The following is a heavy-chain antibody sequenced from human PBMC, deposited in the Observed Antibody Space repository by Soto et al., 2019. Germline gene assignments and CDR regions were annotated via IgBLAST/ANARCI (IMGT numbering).Heavy chain of an antibody. V-gene: IGHV3-30*18. Sequence: GGSLRLSCAASGFTFSSYGMHWVRQAPGKGLEWVAVISYDGSNKYYADSVKGRFTISRDNSKNTLYLQMNSLRAEDTAVYYCAKSNRGQYYFDDWGQGTLVTVSS. CDR1: GFTFSSYG. CDR2: ISYDGSNK. CDR3: AKSNRGQYYFDD. J-gene: IGHJ4*02.